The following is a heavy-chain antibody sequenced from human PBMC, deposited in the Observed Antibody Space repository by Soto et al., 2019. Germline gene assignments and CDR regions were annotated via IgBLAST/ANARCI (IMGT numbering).Heavy chain of an antibody. Sequence: PSETLSLTCTVSGGSISSSSYYWGWIRQPPGKGLEWIGSIYYSGSTYYNPSLKSRVTISVDTSKNQFSLKLSSVTAADTAVYYCARPRYSSSYYFDYWGQGTLVTVSS. D-gene: IGHD6-13*01. CDR1: GGSISSSSYY. CDR2: IYYSGST. J-gene: IGHJ4*02. CDR3: ARPRYSSSYYFDY. V-gene: IGHV4-39*01.